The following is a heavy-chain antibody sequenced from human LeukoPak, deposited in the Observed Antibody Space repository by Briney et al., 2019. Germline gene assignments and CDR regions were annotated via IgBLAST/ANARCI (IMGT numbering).Heavy chain of an antibody. Sequence: ETLSLTCTVSGYSISSGYYWGWIRQPPGKGLEWVSSISSSSSYIYYADSVKGRFTISRDNAKNSLYLQMNSLRAEDTAVYYCARDRVYDSSGYYYDYWGQGTLVTVSS. D-gene: IGHD3-22*01. CDR2: ISSSSSYI. V-gene: IGHV3-21*01. CDR3: ARDRVYDSSGYYYDY. J-gene: IGHJ4*02. CDR1: GYSISSGYY.